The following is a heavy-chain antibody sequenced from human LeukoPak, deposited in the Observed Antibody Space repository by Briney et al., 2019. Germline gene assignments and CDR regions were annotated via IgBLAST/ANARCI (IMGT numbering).Heavy chain of an antibody. J-gene: IGHJ6*02. CDR3: ARDGQQLAPYGMDV. CDR2: IWYDGSNK. CDR1: GFTFRSHG. V-gene: IGHV3-33*01. Sequence: PGESLRLSCAASGFTFRSHGIHWDRQAPGKGLEWVAFIWYDGSNKDYADSVKGRFTISRDNSKNTLYLQMNSLRVEDTAVYYCARDGQQLAPYGMDVWGQGTTVTVSS. D-gene: IGHD6-13*01.